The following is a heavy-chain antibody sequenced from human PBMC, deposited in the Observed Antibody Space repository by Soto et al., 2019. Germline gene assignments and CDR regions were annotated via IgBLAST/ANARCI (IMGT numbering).Heavy chain of an antibody. Sequence: QVQLVESGGGVVQPGRSLSLSCAASGFTFSSYGMHWVRQAPGKGLEWVAIIWYDGSNKNYADSVEGRFTISRDNSKNALYVQMNSLRVEDTAVYYCARGSGNYYYGMDVWGQGTTVTVSS. D-gene: IGHD2-15*01. V-gene: IGHV3-33*01. CDR3: ARGSGNYYYGMDV. CDR1: GFTFSSYG. J-gene: IGHJ6*02. CDR2: IWYDGSNK.